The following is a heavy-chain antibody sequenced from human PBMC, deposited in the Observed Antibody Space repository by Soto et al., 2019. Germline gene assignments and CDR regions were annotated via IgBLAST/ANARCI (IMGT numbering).Heavy chain of an antibody. CDR1: GGSISSSSYY. CDR2: TYYTGTS. V-gene: IGHV4-39*01. CDR3: TRHAIGVVVPAAIRN. Sequence: QVQLQESGPGLVKPSETLSLTCAVSGGSISSSSYYWDWIRQPPGKGLEWIGTTYYTGTSNYNPSLKSRVTISVDTSKNQFSLNLSSVTAADTAVYYCTRHAIGVVVPAAIRNWGQGSLVTVSS. J-gene: IGHJ4*02. D-gene: IGHD2-15*01.